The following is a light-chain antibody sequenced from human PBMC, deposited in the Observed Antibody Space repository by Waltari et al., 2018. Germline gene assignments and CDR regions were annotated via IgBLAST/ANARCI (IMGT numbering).Light chain of an antibody. Sequence: QSALTQPASVSGSPGQSITISCTGTSSDVGGFDHVSWYQHHPGKAPKVIIYDVSKRPSGLSNRFSGSKSGNTASLIISGLQADDEADYYCVSYTTISTWVFGGGTKLTVL. CDR3: VSYTTISTWV. J-gene: IGLJ3*02. CDR1: SSDVGGFDH. CDR2: DVS. V-gene: IGLV2-14*03.